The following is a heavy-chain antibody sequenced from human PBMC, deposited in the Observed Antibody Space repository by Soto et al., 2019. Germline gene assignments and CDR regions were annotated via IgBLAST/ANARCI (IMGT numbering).Heavy chain of an antibody. V-gene: IGHV3-23*01. CDR1: RFTFIDYA. CDR2: ITGDAVST. Sequence: EVQLMESGGGLVQPGGSRRLSCVASRFTFIDYAMSCVRQAPGKGLEWFSGITGDAVSTVYGDSVKGRFTSSRDNSKNVLDLPMHRLRAEYTAVYFCAKGARDCGGDCYSSYFDSWGQGARVTVSP. J-gene: IGHJ4*02. CDR3: AKGARDCGGDCYSSYFDS. D-gene: IGHD2-21*02.